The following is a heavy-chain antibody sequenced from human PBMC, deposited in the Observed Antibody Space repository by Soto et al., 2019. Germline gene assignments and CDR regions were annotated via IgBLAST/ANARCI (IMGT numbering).Heavy chain of an antibody. V-gene: IGHV4-39*01. CDR3: VGVPRVFTSEPDPDF. CDR1: GISITNYNYF. D-gene: IGHD2-2*01. CDR2: MVKSGST. Sequence: SETLSLTCSVSGISITNYNYFWVWVRQAPGKGLEWIANMVKSGSTYYNPSFKSRATISMDTSKNQSSLKLSSVTATDPAVFYCVGVPRVFTSEPDPDFWGQGTLVTVSS. J-gene: IGHJ4*02.